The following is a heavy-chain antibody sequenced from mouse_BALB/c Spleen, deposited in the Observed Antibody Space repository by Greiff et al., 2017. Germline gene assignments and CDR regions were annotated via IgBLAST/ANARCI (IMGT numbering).Heavy chain of an antibody. V-gene: IGHV14-3*02. D-gene: IGHD1-1*01. Sequence: VHVKQSGAELVKPGASVKLSCTASGFNIKDTYMHWVKQRPEQGLEWIGRIDPANGNTKYDPKFQGKATITADTSSNTAYLQLSSLTSEDTAVYYCASPVVGEAMDYWGQGTSVTVSS. CDR2: IDPANGNT. CDR1: GFNIKDTY. CDR3: ASPVVGEAMDY. J-gene: IGHJ4*01.